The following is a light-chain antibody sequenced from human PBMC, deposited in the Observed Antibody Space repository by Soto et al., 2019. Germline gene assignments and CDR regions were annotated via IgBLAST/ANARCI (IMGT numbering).Light chain of an antibody. CDR1: RGITSW. CDR2: RAS. V-gene: IGKV1-12*01. Sequence: DIQMTQSPSSVSASVGDRVTITCRASRGITSWLAWYQQKPGKAPKLLIYRASNLQSGVPSRFSGSGSGTDVTLTIIGLQPADFVTYYCQQTTTFPLTFGGGTKVQIK. CDR3: QQTTTFPLT. J-gene: IGKJ4*01.